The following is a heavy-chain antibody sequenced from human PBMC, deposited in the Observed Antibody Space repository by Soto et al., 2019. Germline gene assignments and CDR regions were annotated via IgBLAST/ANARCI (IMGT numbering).Heavy chain of an antibody. CDR1: GFTFSSYG. CDR3: ARDVLEMATIGGMDV. Sequence: QVQLVESGGGVVQPGRSLRLSCAASGFTFSSYGMHWVRQAPGKGLEWVAVKWYDGSNKYYADSVKGRFTISRDNSKSPLYLQMNSLRAEDTAVYYCARDVLEMATIGGMDVWGQGTTVTVSS. CDR2: KWYDGSNK. D-gene: IGHD5-12*01. J-gene: IGHJ6*02. V-gene: IGHV3-33*01.